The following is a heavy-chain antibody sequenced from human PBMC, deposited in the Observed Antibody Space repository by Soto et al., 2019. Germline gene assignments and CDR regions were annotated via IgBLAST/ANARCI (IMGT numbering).Heavy chain of an antibody. V-gene: IGHV4-31*03. Sequence: PSETLSLTCTVSGGSISSGVYYWSLIRQHPGKGLEWIGYIYYSGSTYYNPSLKSRVTISVDTSKNQFSLKLSSVTAADTAVYYCARSGYSYGPNPLLYWGQGTLVTVSS. CDR1: GGSISSGVYY. CDR3: ARSGYSYGPNPLLY. D-gene: IGHD5-18*01. CDR2: IYYSGST. J-gene: IGHJ4*02.